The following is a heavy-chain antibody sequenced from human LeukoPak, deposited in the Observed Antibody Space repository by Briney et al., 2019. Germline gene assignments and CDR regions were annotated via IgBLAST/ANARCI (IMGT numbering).Heavy chain of an antibody. V-gene: IGHV1-69*06. CDR2: IIPIFGTA. D-gene: IGHD3-10*01. CDR3: ARVELLWFGDPTGFDY. J-gene: IGHJ4*02. CDR1: GGTFSSYA. Sequence: SVKVSCKASGGTFSSYAISWVRQAPGQGLEWMGGIIPIFGTANYAQKFQGRVTITADKSTSTAYMELSSLRSEDTAVYYCARVELLWFGDPTGFDYWGQGTLVTVSS.